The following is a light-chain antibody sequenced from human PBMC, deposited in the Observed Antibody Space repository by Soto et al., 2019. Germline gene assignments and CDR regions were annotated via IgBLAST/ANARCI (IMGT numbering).Light chain of an antibody. CDR3: QQFNSYPYT. V-gene: IGKV1-13*02. Sequence: AIQLTQSPSSLSASVGDRVTITCRASQGISSALAWYQQKPGKAPKLLIYDASSLESGVPSRFSGSGSGTDFTLTISSLKPEDFATYYCQQFNSYPYTFGQGTQLEIK. CDR2: DAS. J-gene: IGKJ2*01. CDR1: QGISSA.